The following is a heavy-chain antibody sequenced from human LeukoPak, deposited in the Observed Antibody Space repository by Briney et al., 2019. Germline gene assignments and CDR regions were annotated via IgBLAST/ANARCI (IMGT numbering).Heavy chain of an antibody. V-gene: IGHV3-48*03. CDR3: ARETTVTTFDY. J-gene: IGHJ4*02. CDR2: ISSSGSTI. CDR1: GFTFSSYE. D-gene: IGHD4-17*01. Sequence: GGSLRLSCAASGFTFSSYEMNWVRQAPGKGLEWVSYISSSGSTIYYADSVKGRFTISRDNAKNSLYLQMNSLRAEDTAVYYRARETTVTTFDYWGQGTLVTVSS.